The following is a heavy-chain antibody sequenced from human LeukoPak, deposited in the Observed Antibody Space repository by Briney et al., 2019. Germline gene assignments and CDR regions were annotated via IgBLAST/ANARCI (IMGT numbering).Heavy chain of an antibody. CDR1: GGSISSYY. CDR3: ATTGYSSGCGWFDP. J-gene: IGHJ5*02. D-gene: IGHD6-19*01. Sequence: SETLSLTCTVSGGSISSYYWSWIRQPPGKGLEWIGYIYCSGSTNYNPSLKSRVTISVDTSKNQFSLKLSSVTAADTAVYYCATTGYSSGCGWFDPWGQGTLVTVSS. CDR2: IYCSGST. V-gene: IGHV4-59*08.